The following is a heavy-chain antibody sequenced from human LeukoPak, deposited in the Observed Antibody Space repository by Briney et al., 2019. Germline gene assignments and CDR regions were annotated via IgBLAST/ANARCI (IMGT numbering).Heavy chain of an antibody. D-gene: IGHD2-2*01. J-gene: IGHJ6*03. Sequence: ASVKVSCKASGYTFISYDINWVRQATCQGLEWMGWMNPNSGNKGHAQKFQGRVTITRNTSISTAYMELSSLRSEDTAVYYCARVGSSTSYYYYMDVWGKGTTVTVSS. V-gene: IGHV1-8*03. CDR3: ARVGSSTSYYYYMDV. CDR2: MNPNSGNK. CDR1: GYTFISYD.